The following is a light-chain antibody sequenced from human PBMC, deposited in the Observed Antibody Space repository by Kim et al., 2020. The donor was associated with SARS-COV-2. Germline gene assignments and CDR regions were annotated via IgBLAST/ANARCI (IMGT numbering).Light chain of an antibody. CDR3: QQRSNWPPT. CDR1: QSVRSY. CDR2: DAS. J-gene: IGKJ5*01. V-gene: IGKV3-11*01. Sequence: LSPGERAFISCRAIQSVRSYLAWYPQKPGKAPRLLIYDASNRATGIPARFSGSGSGTDFTLTINSLEPENCAVYYCQQRSNWPPTFGQVSRLEFK.